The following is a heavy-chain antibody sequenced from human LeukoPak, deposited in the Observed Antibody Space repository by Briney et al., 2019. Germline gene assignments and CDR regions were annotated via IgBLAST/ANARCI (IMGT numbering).Heavy chain of an antibody. J-gene: IGHJ6*02. CDR2: INPNSGGT. V-gene: IGHV1-2*04. CDR1: GYTFTGYY. D-gene: IGHD5-18*01. CDR3: ARAPLDTAMVKYYYGMDV. Sequence: GASVKVSCKASGYTFTGYYMHWVRQAPGQGLEWMGWINPNSGGTNYAQKFQGWVTMTRDTSISTAYMELSRLRSDDTAVYYCARAPLDTAMVKYYYGMDVWGQGTTVTVSS.